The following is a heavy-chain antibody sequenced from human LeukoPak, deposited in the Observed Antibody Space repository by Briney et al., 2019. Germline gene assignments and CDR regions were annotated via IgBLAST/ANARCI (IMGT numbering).Heavy chain of an antibody. CDR1: GFTFSRYG. D-gene: IGHD6-19*01. J-gene: IGHJ4*02. CDR2: IYHDGSDK. V-gene: IGHV3-30*18. Sequence: GRSLRLSCAASGFTFSRYGMHWVRQAPGKGLEWVAVIYHDGSDKYYADSVKGRFAISRDNSKNTLYLQMNSLRPEDTAVYYCAKDPVTVAGWGYFDYWGQGALLAVSS. CDR3: AKDPVTVAGWGYFDY.